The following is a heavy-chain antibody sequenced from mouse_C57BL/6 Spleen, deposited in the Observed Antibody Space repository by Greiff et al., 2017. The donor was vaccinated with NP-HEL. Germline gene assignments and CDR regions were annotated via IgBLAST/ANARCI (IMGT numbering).Heavy chain of an antibody. CDR1: GYAFSSSW. CDR2: IYPGDGDT. D-gene: IGHD3-2*02. V-gene: IGHV1-82*01. J-gene: IGHJ4*01. CDR3: ASTQVYYAMDY. Sequence: VQLVESGPELVKPGASVKISCKASGYAFSSSWMNWVKQRPGKGLEWIGRIYPGDGDTNYNGKFKGKATLTADKSSSTAYMQLSSLTSEDSAVYFCASTQVYYAMDYWGQGTSVTVSS.